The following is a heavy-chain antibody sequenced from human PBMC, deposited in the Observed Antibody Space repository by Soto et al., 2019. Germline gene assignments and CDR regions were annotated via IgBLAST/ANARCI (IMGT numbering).Heavy chain of an antibody. CDR3: ARGYRQSGYSSSWVFDY. CDR1: GGSINSGGYY. J-gene: IGHJ4*02. CDR2: IFYSGST. Sequence: QVQLQESGPGLVKPSQTLSLICTVSGGSINSGGYYWNWIRQHPGKGLEWIGYIFYSGSTYYNPFLRSRVTISADTSENQFSLNLSSVTAMDTAVYFCARGYRQSGYSSSWVFDYWGQGTLVNVSS. D-gene: IGHD6-13*01. V-gene: IGHV4-31*03.